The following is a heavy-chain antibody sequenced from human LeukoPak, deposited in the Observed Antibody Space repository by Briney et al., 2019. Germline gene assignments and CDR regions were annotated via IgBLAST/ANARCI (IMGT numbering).Heavy chain of an antibody. CDR1: GGSISSGSYY. J-gene: IGHJ4*02. V-gene: IGHV4-61*02. CDR2: IYTSGST. CDR3: ARARVTMARGVLDY. D-gene: IGHD3-10*01. Sequence: SGTLSLTCTVSGGSISSGSYYWSWIRQPAGKGLEWIGRIYTSGSTNYNPSLKSRVTISVDTSKNQFPLKLSSVTAADTAVYYCARARVTMARGVLDYWGQGTLVTVSS.